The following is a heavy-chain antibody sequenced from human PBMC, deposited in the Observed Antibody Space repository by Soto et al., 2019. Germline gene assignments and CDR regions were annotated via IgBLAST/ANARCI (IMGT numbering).Heavy chain of an antibody. CDR2: ISSSSSYI. D-gene: IGHD5-18*01. Sequence: EVQLVESGGGLVKPGGSLRLSCAASGFTFSSYSMNWVRQAPGKGLEWVSSISSSSSYIYYADSVKGRCTISRDNAKNSLYLQMNSLRAEDTAVYYCARDQPGYSYGYGLGYWGQGTLVTVSS. J-gene: IGHJ4*02. CDR1: GFTFSSYS. V-gene: IGHV3-21*01. CDR3: ARDQPGYSYGYGLGY.